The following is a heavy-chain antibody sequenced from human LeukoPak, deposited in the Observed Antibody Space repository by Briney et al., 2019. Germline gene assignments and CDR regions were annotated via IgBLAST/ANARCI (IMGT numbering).Heavy chain of an antibody. CDR2: IYYSGST. D-gene: IGHD3-22*01. Sequence: PSETLSLTCSGSGVSISSYYSGWIRQPPGKGLEWIGYIYYSGSTDYNPSLKSRVTISVDTSKNRFSLRLSSVTAADTAVYYCARSDLDSSGYYRVLYFDYWGQGTPVTVSS. CDR1: GVSISSYY. V-gene: IGHV4-59*01. J-gene: IGHJ4*02. CDR3: ARSDLDSSGYYRVLYFDY.